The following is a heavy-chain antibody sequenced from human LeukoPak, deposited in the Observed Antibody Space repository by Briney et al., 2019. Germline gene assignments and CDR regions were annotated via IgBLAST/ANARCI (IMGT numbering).Heavy chain of an antibody. CDR2: IYYTGST. V-gene: IGHV4-59*01. Sequence: SETLSLTCTVSGGSINSYYWSWIRQPSGKGLEWIGYIYYTGSTNYNPSLKSRVTISVDTSKNQFSLNLSSVTAADTAVYYCARHYGAHRDYYGLDVWGQGTTVTVSS. CDR3: ARHYGAHRDYYGLDV. D-gene: IGHD4-17*01. CDR1: GGSINSYY. J-gene: IGHJ6*02.